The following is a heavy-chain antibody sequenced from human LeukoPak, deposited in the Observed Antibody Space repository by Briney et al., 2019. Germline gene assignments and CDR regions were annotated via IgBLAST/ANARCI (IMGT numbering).Heavy chain of an antibody. J-gene: IGHJ6*03. CDR3: VRGGQCSGGSCYADYFYYYMDV. CDR1: GFSFSDYY. V-gene: IGHV3-11*04. D-gene: IGHD2-15*01. Sequence: VGPLRLSCAASGFSFSDYYINWIRQAPGKGLEWVSYISYGGGTKHYADSVKGRFTVSRDNTKNSVILQMNSLRAEDTAVYYCVRGGQCSGGSCYADYFYYYMDVWGKGTTVTVSS. CDR2: ISYGGGTK.